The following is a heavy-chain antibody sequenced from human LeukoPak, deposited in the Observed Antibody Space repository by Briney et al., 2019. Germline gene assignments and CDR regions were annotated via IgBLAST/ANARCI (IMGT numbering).Heavy chain of an antibody. CDR2: ISGSGGST. CDR3: AKDEDDGPYGSGSYPDY. J-gene: IGHJ4*02. Sequence: GGSLRPSCAASGFTFSSYAMSWVRQAPGKGLEWVSAISGSGGSTYYADSVKGRFTISRDNSKNTLYLQMNSLRAEDTAVYYCAKDEDDGPYGSGSYPDYRGQGTLVTVSS. D-gene: IGHD3-10*01. V-gene: IGHV3-23*01. CDR1: GFTFSSYA.